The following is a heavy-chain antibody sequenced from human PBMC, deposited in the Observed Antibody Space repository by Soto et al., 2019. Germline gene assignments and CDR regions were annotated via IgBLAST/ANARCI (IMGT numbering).Heavy chain of an antibody. Sequence: SETLSLTCTVSGGSISSFYWSWIRQPAGEGLEWIGRMCSGGRNNYNPSLKSRVTMSVDTSKNQFSLRLSSVTAADTAMYYCARGSSRWDYWGQGTLVTVSS. CDR1: GGSISSFY. CDR3: ARGSSRWDY. D-gene: IGHD6-13*01. J-gene: IGHJ4*02. CDR2: MCSGGRN. V-gene: IGHV4-4*07.